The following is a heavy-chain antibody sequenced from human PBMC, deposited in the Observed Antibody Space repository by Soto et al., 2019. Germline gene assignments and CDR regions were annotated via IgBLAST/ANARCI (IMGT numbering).Heavy chain of an antibody. CDR2: IIPIFGTA. V-gene: IGHV1-69*13. J-gene: IGHJ5*02. CDR1: GYSFASHY. CDR3: ARDPKGGSYDWFDP. D-gene: IGHD1-26*01. Sequence: ASVKVSCKAIGYSFASHYMHWVRQAPGQGLEWMGGIIPIFGTANYAQKFQGRVTITADESTSTAYMELSSLRSEDTAVYYCARDPKGGSYDWFDPWGQGTLVTVSS.